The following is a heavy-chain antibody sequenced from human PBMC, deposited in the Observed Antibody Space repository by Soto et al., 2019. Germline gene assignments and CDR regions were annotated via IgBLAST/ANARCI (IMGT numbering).Heavy chain of an antibody. V-gene: IGHV1-46*01. CDR2: INPSGGST. D-gene: IGHD3-22*01. Sequence: VASVKVSCKASGYTFTSYYMHWVRQAPGQGLEWMGIINPSGGSTSYAQKFQGRVTMTRDTSTSTVYMELSSLRSEDTAVYYCARVGSSGYYYYYYGMDVWGQGTMVTVSS. CDR1: GYTFTSYY. J-gene: IGHJ6*02. CDR3: ARVGSSGYYYYYYGMDV.